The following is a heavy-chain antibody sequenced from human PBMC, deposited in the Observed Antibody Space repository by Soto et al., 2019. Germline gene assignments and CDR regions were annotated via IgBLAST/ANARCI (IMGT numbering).Heavy chain of an antibody. CDR2: ISSSGNT. CDR1: DGPISNFY. J-gene: IGHJ4*02. CDR3: ARAPMVLTRSYFDS. Sequence: ETLSVTFAVCDGPISNFYWSWIRQPPGKGLEWIGYISSSGNTNYNPSLKSRVSISVDTSKNQFSLNLTSVTAADTAVYYCARAPMVLTRSYFDSWGQGTPVT. D-gene: IGHD3-22*01. V-gene: IGHV4-59*01.